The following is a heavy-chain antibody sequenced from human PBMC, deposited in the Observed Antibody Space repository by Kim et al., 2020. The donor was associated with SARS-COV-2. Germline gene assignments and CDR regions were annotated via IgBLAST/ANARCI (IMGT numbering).Heavy chain of an antibody. CDR2: IYYSGST. CDR1: GGSISSGGYY. V-gene: IGHV4-31*03. CDR3: ASEVMGDYDILTVNY. Sequence: SETLSLTCTVSGGSISSGGYYWSWIRQHPGKGLEWIGYIYYSGSTYYNPSLMSRVTISVDTSKNQFSLKLSSVTAADTAVYYCASEVMGDYDILTVNYWGQGTLVTVSS. J-gene: IGHJ4*02. D-gene: IGHD3-9*01.